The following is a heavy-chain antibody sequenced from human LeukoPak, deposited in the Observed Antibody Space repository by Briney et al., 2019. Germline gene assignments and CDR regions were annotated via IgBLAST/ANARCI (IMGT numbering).Heavy chain of an antibody. J-gene: IGHJ3*02. D-gene: IGHD3-10*02. V-gene: IGHV1-2*06. CDR1: GYTFINYY. CDR2: INPVSGAT. CDR3: AITYVNNAFDI. Sequence: ASVKVSCKASGYTFINYYIHWVRQAPGQGLEWMGRINPVSGATNSAQKFQGRVTMTRDTSITTAYMDLGSLRSDDTAVYYCAITYVNNAFDIWGQGTMVTVSS.